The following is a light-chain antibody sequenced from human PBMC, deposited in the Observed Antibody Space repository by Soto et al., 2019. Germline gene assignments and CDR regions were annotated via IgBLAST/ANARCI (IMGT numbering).Light chain of an antibody. CDR2: DVS. J-gene: IGLJ1*01. V-gene: IGLV2-11*01. CDR1: SSDVGVYNY. CDR3: CSYAGIYTFV. Sequence: QSALTQPRSVSGSPGQSVTISCTGTSSDVGVYNYVSWYQQYPGKAPKIMIYDVSKRPSGVPDRFSGSKSDNTASLTISGPQAEDEADYYCCSYAGIYTFVFGIGTKVTLL.